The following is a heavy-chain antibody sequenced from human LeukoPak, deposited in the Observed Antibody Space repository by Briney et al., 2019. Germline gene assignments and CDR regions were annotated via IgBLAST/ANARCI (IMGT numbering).Heavy chain of an antibody. V-gene: IGHV4-39*07. J-gene: IGHJ4*02. CDR2: IYYSGST. D-gene: IGHD5-12*01. Sequence: SETLSLTCTVSGGSISSSSYYWGWIRQPPGKGLEYIGSIYYSGSTYYNPSLKSRVTMSVDTSKNQFSLKLSSVTAADTALYYCARSAWTYDYWGQGILVTVSS. CDR3: ARSAWTYDY. CDR1: GGSISSSSYY.